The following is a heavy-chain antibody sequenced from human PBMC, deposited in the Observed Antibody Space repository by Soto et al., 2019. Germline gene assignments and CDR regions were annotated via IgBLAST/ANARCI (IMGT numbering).Heavy chain of an antibody. CDR3: AREKGYISGPKNFDY. J-gene: IGHJ4*02. CDR1: GASISSGDYF. CDR2: IYDSGSS. D-gene: IGHD5-12*01. Sequence: SETLSLTCTVSGASISSGDYFWSWIRQSPEKGLEWIGYIYDSGSSYYNPSLKSQVTMSVDTSKNQFSLKLRSVTAADTAVYYCAREKGYISGPKNFDYWGQGTLVTVSS. V-gene: IGHV4-30-4*01.